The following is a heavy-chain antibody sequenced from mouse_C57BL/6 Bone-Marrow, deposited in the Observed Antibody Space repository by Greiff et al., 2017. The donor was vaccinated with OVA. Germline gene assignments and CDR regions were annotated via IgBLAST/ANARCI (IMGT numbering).Heavy chain of an antibody. CDR1: GYTFTSYG. V-gene: IGHV1-81*01. CDR2: IYPRSGNP. CDR3: GGGDYGSSYGFAY. Sequence: QVQLQQSGAELARPGASVKLSCKASGYTFTSYGISWVKQRTGQGLEWIGEIYPRSGNPYYNEKFKGKATLTADKSSSTAYMELRSLTSEDSAVYFCGGGDYGSSYGFAYWGKGTLVTVSA. J-gene: IGHJ3*01. D-gene: IGHD1-1*01.